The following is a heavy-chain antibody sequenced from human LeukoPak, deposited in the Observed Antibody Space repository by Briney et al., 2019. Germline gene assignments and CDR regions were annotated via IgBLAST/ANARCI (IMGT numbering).Heavy chain of an antibody. V-gene: IGHV4-34*01. CDR1: GGSFSGYY. D-gene: IGHD3-22*01. CDR3: ARGNNYYDSSGYQN. Sequence: NSSETLSLTCAVYGGSFSGYYWSWIRQPPGKGLEWIGEINHSGSTNYNPSLKSRVTISVDTSKNQFSLKLSSVTAADTAVYYCARGNNYYDSSGYQNWGQGTLVTVSS. CDR2: INHSGST. J-gene: IGHJ4*02.